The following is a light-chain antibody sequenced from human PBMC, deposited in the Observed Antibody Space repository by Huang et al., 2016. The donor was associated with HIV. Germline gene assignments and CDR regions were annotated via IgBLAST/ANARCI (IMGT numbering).Light chain of an antibody. V-gene: IGKV3-15*01. Sequence: ETVMSQSPTTLSVSPGERVTLSCRASQNIDSDLAWYQQKPGQAPRLLIYGASTRATGIPARINGSGSETDFTLTINSLQSEDSAIYYCQQYNHWPPLTFGGGTKVEIK. CDR3: QQYNHWPPLT. CDR1: QNIDSD. CDR2: GAS. J-gene: IGKJ4*01.